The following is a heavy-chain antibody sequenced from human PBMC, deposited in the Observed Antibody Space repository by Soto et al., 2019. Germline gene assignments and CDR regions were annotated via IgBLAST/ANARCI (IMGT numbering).Heavy chain of an antibody. CDR1: GGTFGSSA. D-gene: IGHD4-17*01. CDR2: IIPILGIA. CDR3: ARNLNYGDSKRTSDY. J-gene: IGHJ4*02. Sequence: GASVKVSCKASGGTFGSSAISWVRQAPGQGLEWMGRIIPILGIANYAQKFQGRVTITADKSTSTAYMELSSLRSEDTAVYYCARNLNYGDSKRTSDYWGQGTLVTVSS. V-gene: IGHV1-69*04.